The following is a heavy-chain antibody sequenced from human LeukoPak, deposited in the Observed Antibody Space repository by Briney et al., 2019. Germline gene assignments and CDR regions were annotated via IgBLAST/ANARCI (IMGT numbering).Heavy chain of an antibody. CDR3: GREKNCGGDCYSSWDI. D-gene: IGHD2-21*02. V-gene: IGHV1-2*02. Sequence: AASVKVSCKASGYTFSGYYMHWVRQAPGQGLEWMGWINPNSGGTNYAQKFQGRVTMTRDTSISTAYMELSRLRSDDTAVYYCGREKNCGGDCYSSWDIWGQGTMVTVSS. CDR2: INPNSGGT. J-gene: IGHJ3*02. CDR1: GYTFSGYY.